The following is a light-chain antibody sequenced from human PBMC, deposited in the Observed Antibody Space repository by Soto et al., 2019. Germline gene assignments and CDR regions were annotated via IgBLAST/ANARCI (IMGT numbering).Light chain of an antibody. J-gene: IGKJ5*01. CDR1: QSLRST. V-gene: IGKV3-15*01. Sequence: EIVMTQSPGTLSVSPGEGATLSCRASQSLRSTLAWYQQKPGQAPRLLISSASTRATGTPARFSGSGSGAEFTLTITSLQPEDSAVYYCQQYDKWPITFGQGTRLEVK. CDR2: SAS. CDR3: QQYDKWPIT.